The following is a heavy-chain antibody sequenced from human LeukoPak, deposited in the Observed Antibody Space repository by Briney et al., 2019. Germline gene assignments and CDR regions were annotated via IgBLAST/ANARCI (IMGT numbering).Heavy chain of an antibody. CDR3: ASRGWGGSYYFDY. CDR1: GFTFSSYE. CDR2: IGSSGSTI. J-gene: IGHJ4*02. D-gene: IGHD1-26*01. V-gene: IGHV3-48*03. Sequence: KPGGSLRLSCAASGFTFSSYEMNWVRQAPGKGLEWVSYIGSSGSTIYYADSVKGRFTISRDNAKNSLYLQMNSLRAEDTAVYYCASRGWGGSYYFDYWGQGTLVTVSS.